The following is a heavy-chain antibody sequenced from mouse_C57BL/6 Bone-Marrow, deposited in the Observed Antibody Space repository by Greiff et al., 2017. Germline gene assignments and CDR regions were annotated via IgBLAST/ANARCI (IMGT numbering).Heavy chain of an antibody. CDR2: IYPSDSET. CDR3: ARDGCYGWFAY. V-gene: IGHV1-61*01. D-gene: IGHD2-3*01. J-gene: IGHJ3*01. CDR1: GYTFTSYW. Sequence: QVQLQQPGAELVRPGSSVKLSCKASGYTFTSYWMDWVKQRPGQGLEWIGNIYPSDSETHYNQKFKDKATLTVDKSSSTAYMQLSSLTSEDSAVYDCARDGCYGWFAYWGQGTLVTVSA.